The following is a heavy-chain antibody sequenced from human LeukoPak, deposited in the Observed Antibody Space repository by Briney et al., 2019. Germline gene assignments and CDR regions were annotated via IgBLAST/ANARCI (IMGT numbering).Heavy chain of an antibody. CDR2: IYNSGAKI. D-gene: IGHD6-19*01. J-gene: IGHJ4*02. Sequence: RGGSLRLSCAVSGLTFSTYSMTWVRQGPGKGLEWVSSIYNSGAKIFYADSVKGRFTISRDNSKNMLYLQMNSLRVEDTAVYYCAKDVAPDSGWDLDYWGQGTLVTVSS. V-gene: IGHV3-23*01. CDR3: AKDVAPDSGWDLDY. CDR1: GLTFSTYS.